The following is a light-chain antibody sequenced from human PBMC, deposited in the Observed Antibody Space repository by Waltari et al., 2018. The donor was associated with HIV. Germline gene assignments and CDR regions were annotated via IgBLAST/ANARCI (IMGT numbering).Light chain of an antibody. V-gene: IGLV2-23*02. J-gene: IGLJ2*01. CDR1: SSDVGSYNL. CDR2: EVT. CDR3: CSYAGDSVV. Sequence: QSALTQPASVSGSPGQSMTIPCNGTSSDVGSYNLVSWYQQHPGKAPKLLIYEVTKRPSGVSDRFSGSKSDNTASLTISGLQAEDDADYYCCSYAGDSVVFGGGTVLTVL.